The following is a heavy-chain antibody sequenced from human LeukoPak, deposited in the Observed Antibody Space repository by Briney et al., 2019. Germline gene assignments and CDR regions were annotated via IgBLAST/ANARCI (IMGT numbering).Heavy chain of an antibody. CDR3: AKSYDFWSGYYGFCNY. CDR2: IRYDGSNK. V-gene: IGHV3-30*02. D-gene: IGHD3-3*01. Sequence: GGSLRLSCAASGFTFSSYGMHWVRQAPGKGLEWGAFIRYDGSNKYYADSVKGRFTIARDNSKNTLYLQMNSLRAEDTAVYYCAKSYDFWSGYYGFCNYWGQGTLVTVSS. CDR1: GFTFSSYG. J-gene: IGHJ4*02.